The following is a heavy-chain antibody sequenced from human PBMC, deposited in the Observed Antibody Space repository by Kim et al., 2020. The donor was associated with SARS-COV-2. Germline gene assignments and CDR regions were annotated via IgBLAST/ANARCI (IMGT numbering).Heavy chain of an antibody. CDR2: N. CDR3: ARDLRHRGFDY. Sequence: NDYAVAMKSRITIKSDTSKNQFSLQLNSVTPEDTAVYYCARDLRHRGFDYWGQGTLVTVSS. J-gene: IGHJ4*02. D-gene: IGHD2-21*01. V-gene: IGHV6-1*01.